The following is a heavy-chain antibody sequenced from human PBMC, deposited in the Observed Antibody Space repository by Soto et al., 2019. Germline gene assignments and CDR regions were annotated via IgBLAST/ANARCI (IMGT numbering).Heavy chain of an antibody. J-gene: IGHJ6*02. CDR1: GYSFTSYW. CDR3: ARRSEYHYGSGKYYGLDV. Sequence: GESLKTSFKGSGYSFTSYWIGWVRQMPGKGLEWMGIIYPGDSDTRYSPSFQGQVTISVDKSIATAYLQWSSLKASDAAMYPYARRSEYHYGSGKYYGLDVWGQGTTVTVYS. D-gene: IGHD3-10*01. CDR2: IYPGDSDT. V-gene: IGHV5-51*01.